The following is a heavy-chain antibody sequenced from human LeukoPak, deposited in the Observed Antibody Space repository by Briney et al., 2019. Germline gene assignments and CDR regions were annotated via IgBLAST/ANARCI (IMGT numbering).Heavy chain of an antibody. J-gene: IGHJ4*02. D-gene: IGHD7-27*01. Sequence: GASVKVSCKVSGYSFTSNYIHWVRQAPGQGLEWMGMIYPRDGSTSYAQRFQDRVTVTRDTSTSTVHMELSGLRSEDTAVYYCARGPPNWGYDYWGPGTLVTVSS. CDR1: GYSFTSNY. V-gene: IGHV1-46*01. CDR2: IYPRDGST. CDR3: ARGPPNWGYDY.